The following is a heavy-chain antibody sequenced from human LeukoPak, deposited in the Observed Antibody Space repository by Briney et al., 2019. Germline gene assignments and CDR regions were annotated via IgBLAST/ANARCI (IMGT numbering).Heavy chain of an antibody. CDR2: IHSDGSSR. CDR3: ARGKNGDSLFDS. Sequence: GGSLRLSCTASGFTFSSYWMHWVRQSPGKGLVWVSRIHSDGSSRTYADSVKGRFTISRDNAKNSLFLQMSTLRAEDTAVYYCARGKNGDSLFDSWGQGTLVTVSS. CDR1: GFTFSSYW. J-gene: IGHJ4*02. V-gene: IGHV3-74*01. D-gene: IGHD4-17*01.